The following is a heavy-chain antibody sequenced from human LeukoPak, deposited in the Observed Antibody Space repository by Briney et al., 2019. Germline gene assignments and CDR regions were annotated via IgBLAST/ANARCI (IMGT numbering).Heavy chain of an antibody. CDR3: ATYHLTYYYDSSGSYYFDY. Sequence: GGSLRLSCAASGFTFSDYYMSWIRQAPGKGLEWVSSISSSSSYIYYADSVKGRFTISRDNAKNSLYLQMNSLRAEDTAVYYCATYHLTYYYDSSGSYYFDYWGQGTLVTVSS. CDR1: GFTFSDYY. V-gene: IGHV3-11*06. D-gene: IGHD3-22*01. CDR2: ISSSSSYI. J-gene: IGHJ4*02.